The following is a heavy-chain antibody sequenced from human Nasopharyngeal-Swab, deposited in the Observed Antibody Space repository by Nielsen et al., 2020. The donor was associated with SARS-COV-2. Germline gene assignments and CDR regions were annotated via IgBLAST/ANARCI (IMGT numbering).Heavy chain of an antibody. V-gene: IGHV4-39*01. CDR1: GGSISSSSYY. CDR2: IYSSGTT. Sequence: GSLRLSCTVSGGSISSSSYYWSWIRKPPGKGLEWIGYIYSSGTTYDNPSLKSRVTISVDTSKNQFSLKLSSVTAADTAVYYCASLEGITVAGTLIDYWGQGTLVTVSS. J-gene: IGHJ4*02. D-gene: IGHD6-19*01. CDR3: ASLEGITVAGTLIDY.